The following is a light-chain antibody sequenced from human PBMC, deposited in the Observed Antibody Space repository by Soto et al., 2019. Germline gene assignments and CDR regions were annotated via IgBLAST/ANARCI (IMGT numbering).Light chain of an antibody. V-gene: IGLV2-14*01. CDR3: SSYTISNTLV. Sequence: QSALTQPASVSGSPGQSITISCTGTSSDVGGYNYVSWYQQYPGKAPKLMMYDVSNRPAGVSNRFSGSKSGNTASLTISGLQAANEADYYCSSYTISNTLVFGSGTKLTVL. J-gene: IGLJ1*01. CDR2: DVS. CDR1: SSDVGGYNY.